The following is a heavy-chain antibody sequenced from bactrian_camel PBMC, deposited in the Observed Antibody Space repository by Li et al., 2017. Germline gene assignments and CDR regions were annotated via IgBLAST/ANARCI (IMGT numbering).Heavy chain of an antibody. CDR3: AAGPRLYGGSWSFPGWYKY. V-gene: IGHV3S53*01. CDR2: VDSDRLT. J-gene: IGHJ4*01. D-gene: IGHD6*01. Sequence: HVQLVESGGGSVQVGGSLRLSCTSAGGPYSGNCVGWFRQAPGKEREGVGGVDSDRLTRYGDSAKGRFTISKDNSKNILYLQMNSLKPEDTGMYYCAAGPRLYGGSWSFPGWYKYWGQGTQVTVS. CDR1: GGPYSGNC.